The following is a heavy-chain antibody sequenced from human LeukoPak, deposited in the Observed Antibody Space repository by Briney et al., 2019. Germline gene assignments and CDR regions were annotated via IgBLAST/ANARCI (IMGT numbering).Heavy chain of an antibody. CDR2: TYQRSKWSS. CDR3: ARGRASAFDY. J-gene: IGHJ4*02. D-gene: IGHD6-13*01. Sequence: SQTLSLTCVISGDSLSSSGDAWNWIRQSPSGRLEWLGRTYQRSKWSSDYALSVRSRITVDPDTSKNQFSLQLYSVTPEDTAVYYCARGRASAFDYWDQGTLVTVSS. V-gene: IGHV6-1*01. CDR1: GDSLSSSGDA.